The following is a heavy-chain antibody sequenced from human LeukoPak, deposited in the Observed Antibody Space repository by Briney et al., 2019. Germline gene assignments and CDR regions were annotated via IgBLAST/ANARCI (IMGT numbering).Heavy chain of an antibody. J-gene: IGHJ6*02. V-gene: IGHV3-23*01. D-gene: IGHD2-15*01. CDR1: GFTFRNYA. CDR2: IGGSGDNA. CDR3: ARDSPEAAYYHYAMDV. Sequence: GGSLRLSCAASGFTFRNYAMSWVRQAPGKGLEWVSTIGGSGDNAYYADSVKGRFTISRDKSKKTLYLQMNSLRAEDTAIYYCARDSPEAAYYHYAMDVWGQGTTVTVSS.